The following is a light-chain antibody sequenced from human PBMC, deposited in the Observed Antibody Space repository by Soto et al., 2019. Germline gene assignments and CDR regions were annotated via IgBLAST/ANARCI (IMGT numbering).Light chain of an antibody. CDR2: GAS. J-gene: IGKJ2*01. V-gene: IGKV3-15*01. Sequence: IVMTQSPATLSVSPGDRATLSCRASQSVRSYLAWYQQKPGQSPRLLISGASTRATGFPARFSGSGSGTEFTRTISNLQSEDFAVYYCQQYNNWPYTFGQGTKLEIK. CDR3: QQYNNWPYT. CDR1: QSVRSY.